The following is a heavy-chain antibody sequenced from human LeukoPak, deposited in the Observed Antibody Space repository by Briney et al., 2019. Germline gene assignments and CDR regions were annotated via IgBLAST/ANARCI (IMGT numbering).Heavy chain of an antibody. CDR3: AKDRRGNAPRGAFDI. Sequence: GGSLRLSCAASGFPFSSDSMSWVRQAPGKRLEWVSAVDESGAQTYYSDSVKGRFTIFRDNSKNLVYLQMNSLRAEDTAVYYCAKDRRGNAPRGAFDIWGQGTMVTVSS. CDR2: VDESGAQT. D-gene: IGHD1-1*01. J-gene: IGHJ3*02. V-gene: IGHV3-23*01. CDR1: GFPFSSDS.